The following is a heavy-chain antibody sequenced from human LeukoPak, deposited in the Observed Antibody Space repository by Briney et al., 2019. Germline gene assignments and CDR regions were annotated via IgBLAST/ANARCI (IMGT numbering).Heavy chain of an antibody. Sequence: PGGSLRLSCAASGFTFNNYVMNWVRQAPGKGLEWVSAITDSSTSTYYADSVKGRFTISRHNSKNTLYLQMNSLRAEDTAVYYCAKAQGYYDSSGFTDYWGQGTLVTVSS. J-gene: IGHJ4*02. V-gene: IGHV3-23*01. CDR3: AKAQGYYDSSGFTDY. D-gene: IGHD3-22*01. CDR1: GFTFNNYV. CDR2: ITDSSTST.